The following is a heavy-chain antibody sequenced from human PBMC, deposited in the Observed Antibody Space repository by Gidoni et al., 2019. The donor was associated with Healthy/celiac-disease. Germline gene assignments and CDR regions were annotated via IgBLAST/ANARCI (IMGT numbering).Heavy chain of an antibody. CDR2: ISYDGSNK. CDR3: ARELAGYYFDY. V-gene: IGHV3-30-3*01. Sequence: QVQLVESGGGGVQPGRSLRLSCAASGFTFSSYAMHWVRQAPGKGLEWVAVISYDGSNKYYADSVKGRFTIARDNSKNTLYLQMNSLRAEDTAVYYCARELAGYYFDYWGQGTLVTVSS. D-gene: IGHD6-19*01. J-gene: IGHJ4*02. CDR1: GFTFSSYA.